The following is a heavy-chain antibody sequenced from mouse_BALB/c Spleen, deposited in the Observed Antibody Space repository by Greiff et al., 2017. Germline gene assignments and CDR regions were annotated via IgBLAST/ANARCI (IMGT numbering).Heavy chain of an antibody. CDR3: ARERGIYDGYYGFAY. V-gene: IGHV3-6*02. CDR2: ISYDGSN. Sequence: VQLKESGPGLVKPSQSLSLTCSVTGYSITSGYYWNWIRQFPGNKLEWMGYISYDGSNNYNPSLKNRISITRDTSKNQFFLKLNSVTTEDTATYYCARERGIYDGYYGFAYWGQGTLVTVSA. J-gene: IGHJ3*01. D-gene: IGHD2-3*01. CDR1: GYSITSGYY.